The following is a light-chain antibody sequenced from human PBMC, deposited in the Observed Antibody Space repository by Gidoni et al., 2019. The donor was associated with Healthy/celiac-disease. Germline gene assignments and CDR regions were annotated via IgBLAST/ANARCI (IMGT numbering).Light chain of an antibody. V-gene: IGKV1-39*01. J-gene: IGKJ3*01. Sequence: DDQITTSPSSLSASVGDRVTITCRASQSISSYFNWYQQRTGKAPKLLIYAASSLQSGVPSRFSGSGSGTDFTLTISSLQPEDFATDYCQQSYSTPFPFGPGTKVDIK. CDR1: QSISSY. CDR3: QQSYSTPFP. CDR2: AAS.